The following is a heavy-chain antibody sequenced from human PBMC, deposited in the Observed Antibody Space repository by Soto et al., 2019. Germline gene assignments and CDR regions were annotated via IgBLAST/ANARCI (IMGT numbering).Heavy chain of an antibody. CDR1: GYSISSCYY. Sequence: SETLSLTCAVSGYSISSCYYWGLIRQPPGKGLEWIGSIYHSGSTYYNPSLKSRVTISVDTSKNQFSLKLSSVTAADTAVYYCARGVAVIYVHYGMDVWGQGTTVTVSS. J-gene: IGHJ6*02. V-gene: IGHV4-38-2*01. CDR3: ARGVAVIYVHYGMDV. D-gene: IGHD3-16*01. CDR2: IYHSGST.